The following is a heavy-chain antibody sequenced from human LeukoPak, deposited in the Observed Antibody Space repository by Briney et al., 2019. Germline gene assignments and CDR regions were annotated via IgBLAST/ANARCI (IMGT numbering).Heavy chain of an antibody. CDR2: TSSSGSYI. D-gene: IGHD4-17*01. CDR1: GFTLSSYT. J-gene: IGHJ4*02. CDR3: AREDYGDSVFYY. V-gene: IGHV3-21*01. Sequence: GGSLRLSCAASGFTLSSYTMNWVRQAPGKGLEWVSSTSSSGSYIYYADSVKGRFTISRDNAKNSLYLQMNSLRAEDTAVYYCAREDYGDSVFYYWGQGTLVTVSS.